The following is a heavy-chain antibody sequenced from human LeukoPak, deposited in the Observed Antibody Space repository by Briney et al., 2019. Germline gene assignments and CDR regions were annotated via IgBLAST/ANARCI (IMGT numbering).Heavy chain of an antibody. CDR3: ARGEYSYGYIYYYYYMDV. CDR2: IYHSGST. D-gene: IGHD5-18*01. CDR1: GGSISSSNW. J-gene: IGHJ6*03. Sequence: SETLSLTCAVSGGSISSSNWWSWVRQPPGKGLEWIGEIYHSGSTKYNPSLKSRVTISVDKSKNQFSLKLSSVTAADTAVYYCARGEYSYGYIYYYYYMDVWGKGTTVTVSS. V-gene: IGHV4-4*02.